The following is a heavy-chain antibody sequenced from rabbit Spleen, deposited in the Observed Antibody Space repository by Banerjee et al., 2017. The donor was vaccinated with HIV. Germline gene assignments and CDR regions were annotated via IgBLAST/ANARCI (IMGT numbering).Heavy chain of an antibody. CDR2: IYPGSGTT. J-gene: IGHJ3*01. D-gene: IGHD2-1*01. Sequence: QSLEESGGDLVKPGASLTLTCTASGFSFSSGYYMCWVRQAPGKGLEWIGCIYPGSGTTWYASWAKGRFTISKPSSTTVTLQMTSLTVADTATYFCARDPYALNGDGTYNLWGQGTLVTVS. V-gene: IGHV1S40*01. CDR1: GFSFSSGYY. CDR3: ARDPYALNGDGTYNL.